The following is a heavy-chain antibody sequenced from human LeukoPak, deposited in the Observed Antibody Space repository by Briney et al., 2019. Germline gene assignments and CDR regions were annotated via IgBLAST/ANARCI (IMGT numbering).Heavy chain of an antibody. D-gene: IGHD3-16*01. CDR2: FNSDGSST. CDR1: GFTLGSYW. Sequence: QPGGSRRPSCAAPGFTLGSYWMNWVRQAQGKGWVWVQRFNSDGSSTSYADSVKGRFTISRDNAKNTLYLQMNSLRAEDTAVYYCASWGAPGVARTLLDFDYWGQGTLVTVSS. V-gene: IGHV3-74*01. CDR3: ASWGAPGVARTLLDFDY. J-gene: IGHJ4*02.